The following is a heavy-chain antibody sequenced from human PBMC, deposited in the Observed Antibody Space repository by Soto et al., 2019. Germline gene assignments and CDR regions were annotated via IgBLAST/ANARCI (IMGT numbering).Heavy chain of an antibody. D-gene: IGHD4-17*01. V-gene: IGHV3-33*01. CDR2: IWYDGSNK. CDR1: GFTFSSYG. J-gene: IGHJ3*02. Sequence: QVQLVESGGGVVQPGRSLRLSCAASGFTFSSYGMHWVRQAPGKGLEWVAVIWYDGSNKYYADSVKGRFTISRDNSKNTLDLQMNSLRAEDTAVYYCAREPDDYGDHDAFDIWGQGTMVTVSS. CDR3: AREPDDYGDHDAFDI.